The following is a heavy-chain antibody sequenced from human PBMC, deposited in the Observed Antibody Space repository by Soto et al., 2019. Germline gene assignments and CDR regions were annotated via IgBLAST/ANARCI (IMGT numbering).Heavy chain of an antibody. Sequence: ASVKVSCKTSGYTFTNYVVDWVRQAPGQGLEWMGWINSGNGNTKYSEKFQGRVTITRDTSASTAYMELNSLTSEDTAVYYCARGITIFGVVIGYCGQGPLVTVYS. V-gene: IGHV1-3*01. CDR1: GYTFTNYV. D-gene: IGHD3-3*01. J-gene: IGHJ4*02. CDR2: INSGNGNT. CDR3: ARGITIFGVVIGY.